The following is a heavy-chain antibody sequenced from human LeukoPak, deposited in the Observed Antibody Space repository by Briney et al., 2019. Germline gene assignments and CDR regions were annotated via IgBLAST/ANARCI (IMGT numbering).Heavy chain of an antibody. CDR3: AKDWYYDSSGYYEA. CDR1: GFTFSSYA. V-gene: IGHV3-23*01. CDR2: ISGSGGST. D-gene: IGHD3-22*01. J-gene: IGHJ5*02. Sequence: GGSLRLSCAASGFTFSSYAMSWVRQAPGKGLEWVSAISGSGGSTYYADSVKGRFTISRDNSKNTLYLQMNSLRAEDTAVYYCAKDWYYDSSGYYEAWGQGTLVTVSS.